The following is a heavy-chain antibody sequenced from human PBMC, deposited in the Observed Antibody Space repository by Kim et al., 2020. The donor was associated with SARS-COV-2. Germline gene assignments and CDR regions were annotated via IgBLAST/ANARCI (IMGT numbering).Heavy chain of an antibody. CDR2: IYHSGST. J-gene: IGHJ4*02. CDR3: ARDPPDITMIVVGDTRDGDY. D-gene: IGHD3-22*01. Sequence: SETLSLTCAVSGGSISSSNWWSWVRQPPGKGLEWIGEIYHSGSTNYNPSLKSRVTISVDKSKNQFSLKLSSVTAADTAVYYCARDPPDITMIVVGDTRDGDYWGQGTLVTVSS. CDR1: GGSISSSNW. V-gene: IGHV4-4*02.